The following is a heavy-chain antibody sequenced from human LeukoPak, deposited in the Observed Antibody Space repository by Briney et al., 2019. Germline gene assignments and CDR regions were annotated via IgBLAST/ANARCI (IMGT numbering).Heavy chain of an antibody. CDR1: GFTFDDYA. J-gene: IGHJ5*02. D-gene: IGHD2-2*01. V-gene: IGHV3-9*01. Sequence: GRSLRLSCAASGFTFDDYAMHRGRQAPGKGLEWGSGISWNSGSIGYADSVKGRFTISRDNAKNSLYLQMNSLRAEDTALYYCAKGASSTSVVDWFDPWGQGTLVTVSS. CDR3: AKGASSTSVVDWFDP. CDR2: ISWNSGSI.